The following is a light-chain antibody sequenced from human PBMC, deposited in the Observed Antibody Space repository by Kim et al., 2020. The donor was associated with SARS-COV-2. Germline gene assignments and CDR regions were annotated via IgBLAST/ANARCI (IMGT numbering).Light chain of an antibody. Sequence: ASVGDIATIPGRASQAIRNDLGWYQQRPGQAPRVLISAASILQSGVPSRFSGSGYGTDFTLTISSLQPEDFATYYCLHDYSYPWAFGQGTKVDIK. CDR1: QAIRND. V-gene: IGKV1-6*01. CDR2: AAS. J-gene: IGKJ1*01. CDR3: LHDYSYPWA.